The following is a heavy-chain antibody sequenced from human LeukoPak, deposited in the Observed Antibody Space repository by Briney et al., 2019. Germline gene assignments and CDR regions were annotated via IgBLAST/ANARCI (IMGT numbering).Heavy chain of an antibody. V-gene: IGHV4-61*02. D-gene: IGHD3-22*01. CDR1: SDSISSGDYY. CDR3: ERGPYSYDSSGAFDI. CDR2: ISSSGST. J-gene: IGHJ3*02. Sequence: SETLSLTCTVSSDSISSGDYYWSWIRQPAGKGLEWIGRISSSGSTNYNPSLKSRVTISVDTSKNQFSLKLSSVTAADTAVYFCERGPYSYDSSGAFDIWGQGTMVTVSS.